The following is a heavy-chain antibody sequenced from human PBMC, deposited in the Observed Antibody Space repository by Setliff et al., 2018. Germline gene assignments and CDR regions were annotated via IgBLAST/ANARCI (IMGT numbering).Heavy chain of an antibody. J-gene: IGHJ4*02. CDR2: IYYSGTA. D-gene: IGHD3-10*01. V-gene: IGHV4-39*01. CDR1: GDSISSRSYQ. CDR3: ARHQFVGGYYGSVTYRHFDY. Sequence: SETLSLTCTVSGDSISSRSYQWGWIRQPPGKGLEWIGSIYYSGTAYYNPSLKSRVTISVDTSKNQFSLQLTSVTATDTAVYYCARHQFVGGYYGSVTYRHFDYWGQGALVTVSS.